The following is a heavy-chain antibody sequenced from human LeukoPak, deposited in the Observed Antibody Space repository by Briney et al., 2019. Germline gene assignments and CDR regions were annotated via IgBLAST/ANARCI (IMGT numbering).Heavy chain of an antibody. CDR1: GGSISTYY. D-gene: IGHD5-12*01. V-gene: IGHV4-59*08. J-gene: IGHJ4*02. Sequence: SETLSLTCTVSGGSISTYYWSWIRQPPGKGLEWIGYIHYSGSTNYNPSLKSRVTISVDTSKNQFSLRLSSVTAADTAVYYRARMGGYSGYATHWGQGNLVTVSS. CDR2: IHYSGST. CDR3: ARMGGYSGYATH.